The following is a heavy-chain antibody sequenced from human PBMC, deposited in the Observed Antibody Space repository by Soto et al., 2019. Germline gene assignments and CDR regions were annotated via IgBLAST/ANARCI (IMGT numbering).Heavy chain of an antibody. D-gene: IGHD1-26*01. J-gene: IGHJ4*02. CDR1: GFTFSSYG. Sequence: GGSLRLSCAASGFTFSSYGMHWVRQAPGKGLEWVAVIWYDGSNKYYADSVKGRFTISRDNSKNTLYLQMNSLRAEDTAVYYCARGPSGSHKAPHFDYWGQGTLVTVSS. CDR2: IWYDGSNK. V-gene: IGHV3-33*01. CDR3: ARGPSGSHKAPHFDY.